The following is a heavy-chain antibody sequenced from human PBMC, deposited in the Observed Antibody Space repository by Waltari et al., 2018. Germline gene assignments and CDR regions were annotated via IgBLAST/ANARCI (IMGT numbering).Heavy chain of an antibody. V-gene: IGHV3-23*01. D-gene: IGHD4-17*01. J-gene: IGHJ2*01. CDR3: AKDQGWAVTTYWYFDL. CDR2: ISGSGGST. Sequence: EVQLLESGGGLVQPGGSLRLSCAASGFTFTNYAMSWVRQAPGKGLEWVSTISGSGGSTYYADSVKGRFTISRDKSKNTLYLQMNSLRAEDTAVYYCAKDQGWAVTTYWYFDLWGRGTLVTVSS. CDR1: GFTFTNYA.